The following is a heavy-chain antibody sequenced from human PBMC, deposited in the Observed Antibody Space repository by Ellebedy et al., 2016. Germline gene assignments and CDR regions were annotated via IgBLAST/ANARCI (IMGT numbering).Heavy chain of an antibody. CDR1: GYTFTGHR. CDR2: INPNNGDS. J-gene: IGHJ6*02. D-gene: IGHD3-10*01. Sequence: ASVKVSCXASGYTFTGHRIHWVRQAPGQGLEWMGWINPNNGDSNIEQRFQGRVTMTRDTAINTAYMELSRLTSDDTAVYYCARDSAVLLWFGESEIFHYYYGMDVWGQGTTVTVSS. CDR3: ARDSAVLLWFGESEIFHYYYGMDV. V-gene: IGHV1-2*02.